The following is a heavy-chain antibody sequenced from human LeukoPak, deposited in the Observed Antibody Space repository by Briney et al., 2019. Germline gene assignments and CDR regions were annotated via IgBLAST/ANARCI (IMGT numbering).Heavy chain of an antibody. CDR1: GFTFSRYW. CDR2: ISTDGSST. Sequence: GGSLRLSCAASGFTFSRYWMHWLRQAPGKGLVWVSRISTDGSSTSYADSVKGRFTISRDNGKNTLYLQMNSLRAEHTAVYYCASYLTSIPSGMDVWGQGTTVTVSS. D-gene: IGHD2/OR15-2a*01. J-gene: IGHJ6*02. V-gene: IGHV3-74*01. CDR3: ASYLTSIPSGMDV.